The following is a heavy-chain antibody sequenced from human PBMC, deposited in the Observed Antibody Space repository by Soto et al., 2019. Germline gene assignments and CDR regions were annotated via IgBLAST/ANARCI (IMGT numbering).Heavy chain of an antibody. V-gene: IGHV1-69*13. CDR1: GGTFSSYA. CDR3: ARVVYYDSRGYYPDDY. CDR2: IIPIFGTA. Sequence: SVKVSCKASGGTFSSYAISWVRQAPGQGLEWMGGIIPIFGTANYAQKFQGRVTITADESTSTAYMELSSLRSEDTAVYYCARVVYYDSRGYYPDDYWGQGPLVTVSS. J-gene: IGHJ4*02. D-gene: IGHD3-22*01.